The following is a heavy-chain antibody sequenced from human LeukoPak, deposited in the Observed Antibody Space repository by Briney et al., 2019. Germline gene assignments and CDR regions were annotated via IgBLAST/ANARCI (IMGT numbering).Heavy chain of an antibody. J-gene: IGHJ5*02. D-gene: IGHD6-19*01. CDR2: IYYSGST. CDR1: GGSISSNSYY. CDR3: ARVNSSGWYALGWFDP. V-gene: IGHV4-39*01. Sequence: SETLSLTCTVSGGSISSNSYYWGWIRQPPGKGLKWIGSIYYSGSTYYNPSLKSRVTISVDTSKNQFSLKLSSVTAADTAVYYCARVNSSGWYALGWFDPWGQGTLVTVSS.